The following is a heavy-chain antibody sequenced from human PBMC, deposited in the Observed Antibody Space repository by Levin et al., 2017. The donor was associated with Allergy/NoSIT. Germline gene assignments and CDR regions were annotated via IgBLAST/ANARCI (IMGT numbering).Heavy chain of an antibody. CDR2: VYYSGST. CDR3: ARGIPTPYYFDF. V-gene: IGHV4-59*01. J-gene: IGHJ4*02. D-gene: IGHD2-2*02. Sequence: SETLSLTCTVSGGSISGYWWSWIRQPPGKGLEWIGYVYYSGSTTYNPSLKSRVTLSVDTSKNQFSLKLRSVTAADTAVYYCARGIPTPYYFDFWGQGTLVTVSA. CDR1: GGSISGYW.